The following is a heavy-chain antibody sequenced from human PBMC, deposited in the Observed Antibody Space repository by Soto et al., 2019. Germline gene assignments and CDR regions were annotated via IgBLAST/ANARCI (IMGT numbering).Heavy chain of an antibody. CDR2: IYYSGST. CDR1: GGSVSSGSYY. Sequence: PSETLSLTCTVSGGSVSSGSYYWSWIRQPPGKGLEWIEYIYYSGSTNYNPSLKSRVTISVDTSKNQFSLKLSSVTAADTAVYYCARRYGPSFDYWGQGTLVTVSS. D-gene: IGHD4-17*01. V-gene: IGHV4-61*01. CDR3: ARRYGPSFDY. J-gene: IGHJ4*02.